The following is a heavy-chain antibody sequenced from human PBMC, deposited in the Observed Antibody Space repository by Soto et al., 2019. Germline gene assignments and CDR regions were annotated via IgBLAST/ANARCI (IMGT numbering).Heavy chain of an antibody. CDR2: ISSSGSTI. V-gene: IGHV3-48*03. CDR3: ARGEGNYDFWSGYYDPTGWFDP. Sequence: GGSLRLSCAASGFTFGSYEMNWVRQAPGKGLEWVSYISSSGSTIYYADSVKGRFTISRDNAKNSLYLQMNSLRAEDTAVYYCARGEGNYDFWSGYYDPTGWFDPWGQGTLVTVSS. D-gene: IGHD3-3*01. CDR1: GFTFGSYE. J-gene: IGHJ5*02.